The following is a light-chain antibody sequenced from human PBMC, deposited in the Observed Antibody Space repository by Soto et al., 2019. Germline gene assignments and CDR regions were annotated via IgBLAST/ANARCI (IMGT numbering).Light chain of an antibody. CDR3: SSYVGSDNYV. Sequence: QSVLTQPPSASGSPGQSVTISCTGTSSDVGGYKYVSWYQHHPGKAPKLMIYEVTRRASGVPDRFSGSKSGNTASLTVSGLHAEDEADYYCSSYVGSDNYVFGTGTKRTVL. CDR1: SSDVGGYKY. CDR2: EVT. V-gene: IGLV2-8*01. J-gene: IGLJ1*01.